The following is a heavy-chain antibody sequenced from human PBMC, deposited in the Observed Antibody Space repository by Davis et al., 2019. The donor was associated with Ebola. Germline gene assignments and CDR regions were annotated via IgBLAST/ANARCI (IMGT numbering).Heavy chain of an antibody. Sequence: PGGSLRLSCAASGFTFSSYAMSWVRQAPGKGLEWVSSISSSSSYIYYADSVKGRFTISRDNAKNSLYLQMNSLRAEDTAVYYCASTTDSTAAASYYYYGMDVWGQGTTVTVSS. CDR3: ASTTDSTAAASYYYYGMDV. CDR1: GFTFSSYA. D-gene: IGHD6-13*01. J-gene: IGHJ6*02. CDR2: ISSSSSYI. V-gene: IGHV3-21*01.